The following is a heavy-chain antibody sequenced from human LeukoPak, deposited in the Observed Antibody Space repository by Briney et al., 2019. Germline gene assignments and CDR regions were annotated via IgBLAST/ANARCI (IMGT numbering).Heavy chain of an antibody. V-gene: IGHV1-8*01. Sequence: GASVKVSCRTSGYPFINYDINWVRQAAGQGLEWMAWVNPKSGNLGSAQKFQGRVTLTKDTSISTAYLELRNLRSDDTAVYYCVRARNWFDPWGQGTLITVSS. CDR1: GYPFINYD. CDR2: VNPKSGNL. J-gene: IGHJ5*02. CDR3: VRARNWFDP.